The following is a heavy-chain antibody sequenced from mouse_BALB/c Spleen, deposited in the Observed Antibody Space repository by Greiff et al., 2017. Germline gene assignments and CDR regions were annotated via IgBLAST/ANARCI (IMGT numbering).Heavy chain of an antibody. Sequence: VKLVESGPGLVAPSQSLSITCTASGFSLTGYGVNWVRQPPGKGLEWLGMIWGDGSTDYNSALKSRLSISKDNSKSHVFLKMNSLQTDDTARYYYARARYDGNSPYCYAMDYWGQGTSVTVSA. V-gene: IGHV2-6-7*01. CDR2: IWGDGST. D-gene: IGHD2-14*01. J-gene: IGHJ4*01. CDR3: ARARYDGNSPYCYAMDY. CDR1: GFSLTGYG.